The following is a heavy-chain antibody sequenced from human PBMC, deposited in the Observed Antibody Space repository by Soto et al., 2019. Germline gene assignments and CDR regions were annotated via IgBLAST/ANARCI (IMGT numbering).Heavy chain of an antibody. Sequence: ASVKVSCKASGYTFTSYGISWVRQAPGQGLEWMGWISAYNGNTNYAQELQGRVTMTTDTSTSTAYMELRSLRSDDTAVYYCARGGVTIFGVVIIPREVYFDYWGQGTLVTVSS. CDR2: ISAYNGNT. CDR1: GYTFTSYG. CDR3: ARGGVTIFGVVIIPREVYFDY. D-gene: IGHD3-3*01. J-gene: IGHJ4*02. V-gene: IGHV1-18*04.